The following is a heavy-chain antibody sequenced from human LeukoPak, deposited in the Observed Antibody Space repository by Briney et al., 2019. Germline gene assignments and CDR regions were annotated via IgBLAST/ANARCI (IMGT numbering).Heavy chain of an antibody. CDR3: ARRPGNWFDP. CDR1: GGSFSGYY. V-gene: IGHV4-34*01. D-gene: IGHD6-6*01. CDR2: INHSGST. J-gene: IGHJ5*02. Sequence: SETLSLTCVVYGGSFSGYYWSWIRQPPGKGLEWIGEINHSGSTNYNPSLKSRVTISVDTSKNQFSLKLSSVTAADTAVYYCARRPGNWFDPWGQGTLVTVSS.